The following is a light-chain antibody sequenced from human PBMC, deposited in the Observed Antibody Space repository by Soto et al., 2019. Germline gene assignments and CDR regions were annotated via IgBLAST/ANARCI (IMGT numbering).Light chain of an antibody. CDR2: DAS. CDR1: QNVYNN. J-gene: IGKJ4*01. V-gene: IGKV3-15*01. Sequence: EIVMTQSPATLSVSPGEGATLSRKASQNVYNNLTWYQQRPGQPPRLLIYDASTRATGISARFSGSGYGTEFTLTISSLQSEDFAVYFCQQCRNWPLTFGGGTKVDI. CDR3: QQCRNWPLT.